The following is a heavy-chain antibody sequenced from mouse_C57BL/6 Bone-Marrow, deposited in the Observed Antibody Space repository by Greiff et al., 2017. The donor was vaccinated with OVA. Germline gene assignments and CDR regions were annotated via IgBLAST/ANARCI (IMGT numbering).Heavy chain of an antibody. Sequence: VQLQQSGAELVRPGASVKLSCTASGFNIKGDYMHWVKQRPEQGLEWIGWIDPATGDTEYAPKFQGKATITADTSSNTAYLQLSSLTSEDTAVYYWTTAGSSPYYCDYWGQGTTLTVSS. CDR3: TTAGSSPYYCDY. D-gene: IGHD1-1*01. V-gene: IGHV14-4*01. CDR1: GFNIKGDY. CDR2: IDPATGDT. J-gene: IGHJ2*01.